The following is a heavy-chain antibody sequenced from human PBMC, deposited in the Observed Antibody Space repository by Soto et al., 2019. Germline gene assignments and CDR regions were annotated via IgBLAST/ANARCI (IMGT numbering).Heavy chain of an antibody. J-gene: IGHJ4*02. CDR3: ARRYDY. V-gene: IGHV4-59*08. CDR2: IHYSGST. Sequence: SETLSLTCTVSGGSISSYYWSWIRQPPGKGLEWIGYIHYSGSTNYNPSLKSRVTISVDTSKNQFSLKLSSVTAADTAVYYCARRYDYWGQGTLVTVSS. CDR1: GGSISSYY.